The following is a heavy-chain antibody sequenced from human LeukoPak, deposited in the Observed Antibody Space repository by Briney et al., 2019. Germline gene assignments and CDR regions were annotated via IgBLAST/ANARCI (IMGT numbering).Heavy chain of an antibody. CDR3: AQPDLDAIVVVPAAILDV. V-gene: IGHV3-30*02. CDR1: GFTFSSYG. J-gene: IGHJ6*04. Sequence: PGGSLRLSCAASGFTFSSYGMHWVRQAPGKGLEWVAFIRYDGSNKYYADSVKGRFTISRDNSKNTLYLQMNSLRAEDTAVYYCAQPDLDAIVVVPAAILDVWGKGTTVTVSS. CDR2: IRYDGSNK. D-gene: IGHD2-2*02.